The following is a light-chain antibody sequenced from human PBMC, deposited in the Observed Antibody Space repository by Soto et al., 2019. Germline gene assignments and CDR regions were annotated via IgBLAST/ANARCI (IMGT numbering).Light chain of an antibody. CDR3: ASLTTTNFV. CDR2: EVS. V-gene: IGLV2-14*01. CDR1: SSDVGAYNF. J-gene: IGLJ1*01. Sequence: QSALTQPASVSGSPGQSITISCTGTSSDVGAYNFVSWYQQHPDKAPKLMISEVSNRPSGVSDRFSGSKSGNTASLTISGLQAEDEADYYCASLTTTNFVFGTGTKVTV.